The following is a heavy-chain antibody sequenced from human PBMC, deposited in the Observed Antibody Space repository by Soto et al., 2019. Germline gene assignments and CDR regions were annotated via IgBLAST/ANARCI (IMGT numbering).Heavy chain of an antibody. CDR1: GFIFSTYA. V-gene: IGHV3-30*18. Sequence: PGGSLRLSCAASGFIFSTYAMHWVRQAPGKGLEWVVVISNDGSNKHYADSVKGRFTISRDNSKNTLYLQMNSLRAEDTAVYYCAKDHPRSTYSSNWYYNYGMDAWGQGTTVTVSS. D-gene: IGHD6-13*01. CDR3: AKDHPRSTYSSNWYYNYGMDA. CDR2: ISNDGSNK. J-gene: IGHJ6*02.